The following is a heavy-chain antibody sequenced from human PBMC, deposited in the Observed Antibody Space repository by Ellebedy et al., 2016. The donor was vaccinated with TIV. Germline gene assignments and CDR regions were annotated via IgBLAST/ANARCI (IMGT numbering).Heavy chain of an antibody. D-gene: IGHD2-21*02. CDR1: GFTFDDYA. Sequence: SLKISCAASGFTFDDYAMHWVRQRPGKGLEWLSGISWDSVTIAYADSVKGRFTISRDNAKKSLYLEMSGLRAEDMALYYCARLTASPRFYGLDVWGQGTMVTVSS. V-gene: IGHV3-9*03. CDR3: ARLTASPRFYGLDV. CDR2: ISWDSVTI. J-gene: IGHJ6*02.